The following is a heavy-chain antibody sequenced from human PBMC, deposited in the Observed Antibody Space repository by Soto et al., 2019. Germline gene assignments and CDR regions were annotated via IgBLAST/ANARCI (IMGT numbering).Heavy chain of an antibody. J-gene: IGHJ4*02. Sequence: VGFLILSGGASGFTFSSYDMNWVRQAPGKGLEWVSVISFEGNDKYYADSVKGRFTISRDNSKSTLFLHMNRPTAEDTAIYFCAIVRVADSALDHWGQGTLVTVSS. CDR2: ISFEGNDK. D-gene: IGHD3-10*02. CDR3: AIVRVADSALDH. V-gene: IGHV3-30-3*01. CDR1: GFTFSSYD.